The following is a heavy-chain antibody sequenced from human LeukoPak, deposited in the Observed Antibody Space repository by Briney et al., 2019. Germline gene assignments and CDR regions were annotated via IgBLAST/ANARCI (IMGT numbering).Heavy chain of an antibody. CDR1: GFTFSSYW. D-gene: IGHD2-2*01. CDR3: ARDLKEYQLLVRIVP. CDR2: INSDGSST. V-gene: IGHV3-74*01. Sequence: GGSLRLSCAASGFTFSSYWMHWVRQAPGKGLVWVSRINSDGSSTSYADSVKGRFTISRDNAKNTLYLQMNSLRAEDTAVYYCARDLKEYQLLVRIVPWGQGNLGTVSS. J-gene: IGHJ5*02.